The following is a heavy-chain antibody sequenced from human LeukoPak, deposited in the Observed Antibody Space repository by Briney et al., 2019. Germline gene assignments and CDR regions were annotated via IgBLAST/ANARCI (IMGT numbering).Heavy chain of an antibody. J-gene: IGHJ4*02. Sequence: PSETLSLTCTVSGGSISSYYWSWIRQPPGKGLEWIGYIYYSGSTNYNPSLKSRVTISVDTSKNQFSLKLSSVTAAGTAVYYCAARDGYSAFDYWGQGTLVTVSS. CDR2: IYYSGST. D-gene: IGHD5-24*01. CDR1: GGSISSYY. CDR3: AARDGYSAFDY. V-gene: IGHV4-59*01.